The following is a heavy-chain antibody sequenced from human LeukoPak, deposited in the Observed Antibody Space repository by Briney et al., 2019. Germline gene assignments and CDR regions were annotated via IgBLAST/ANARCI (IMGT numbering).Heavy chain of an antibody. CDR1: GYTFTGYY. D-gene: IGHD5-18*01. V-gene: IGHV1-2*04. CDR2: INPNSGGT. CDR3: ARDLVQLWSPGSAPGGFYFDY. J-gene: IGHJ4*02. Sequence: ASVKVSCKASGYTFTGYYMHWVRQAPGQGLEWMGWINPNSGGTNYAQKFQGWVTMTRDTSISTAYMELSRLRSDDTAVYYCARDLVQLWSPGSAPGGFYFDYWGQGTLVTVSS.